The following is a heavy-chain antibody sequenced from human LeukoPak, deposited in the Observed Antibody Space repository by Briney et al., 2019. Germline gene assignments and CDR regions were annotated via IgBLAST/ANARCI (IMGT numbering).Heavy chain of an antibody. CDR1: GDSISSGGYY. J-gene: IGHJ5*02. CDR3: ARDNPWNWFDP. V-gene: IGHV4-30-2*01. CDR2: IYHSGSS. Sequence: SETLSLTCTVSGDSISSGGYYWSWLRQPPGKGLEWIGYIYHSGSSSYSPSLKSRVTISVDRSRNQFSLKLTSVTAADTAVYFCARDNPWNWFDPWGQGTLVTVSS.